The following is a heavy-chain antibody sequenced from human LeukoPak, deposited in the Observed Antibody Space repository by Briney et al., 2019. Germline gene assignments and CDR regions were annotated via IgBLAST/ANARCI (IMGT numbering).Heavy chain of an antibody. CDR1: GYTFTGYY. CDR2: INPNSGGT. V-gene: IGHV1-2*02. CDR3: ARPSFVTATTNWFDP. Sequence: ALVKVSCKASGYTFTGYYMHWVRQAPGQGLEWMGWINPNSGGTNYAQKFQGRVTMTRDTSISTAYMELSRLRSDDTAVYYCARPSFVTATTNWFDPWGQGTLVTVSS. D-gene: IGHD2-21*02. J-gene: IGHJ5*02.